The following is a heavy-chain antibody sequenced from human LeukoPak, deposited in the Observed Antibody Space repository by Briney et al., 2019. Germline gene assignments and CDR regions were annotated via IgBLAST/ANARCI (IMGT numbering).Heavy chain of an antibody. V-gene: IGHV3-7*03. CDR1: GFTFSSYW. D-gene: IGHD2-2*01. J-gene: IGHJ6*04. CDR3: ARRQRAIGYCSSTSCSFGMDV. CDR2: INQDGREK. Sequence: GGSLRLSCAASGFTFSSYWMSWVRPAPGKVLERVANINQDGREKYYVDSVKGRFTISRDNAKNSLYLQMNSLRAEDTAVYYCARRQRAIGYCSSTSCSFGMDVWGKGTTVTVSS.